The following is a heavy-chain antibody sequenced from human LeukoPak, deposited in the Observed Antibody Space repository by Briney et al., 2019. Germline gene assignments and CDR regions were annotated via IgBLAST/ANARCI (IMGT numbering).Heavy chain of an antibody. CDR2: IYTSGGT. Sequence: PSETLSLTCTVSGGSISSYHWTWIRQPAGKGLEWIGRIYTSGGTSYNPSLKSRVTMSVDTSKNQFSLKLSSVTAADTAVYYCAINSWNNYYYFDYWGQGTLVTVSS. D-gene: IGHD3-3*01. V-gene: IGHV4-4*07. J-gene: IGHJ4*02. CDR3: AINSWNNYYYFDY. CDR1: GGSISSYH.